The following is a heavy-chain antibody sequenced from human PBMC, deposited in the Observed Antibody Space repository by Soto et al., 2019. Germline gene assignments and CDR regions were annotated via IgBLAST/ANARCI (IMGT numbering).Heavy chain of an antibody. CDR2: IHHSGSI. V-gene: IGHV4-30-4*08. J-gene: IGHJ4*02. Sequence: PSETLSLTCTVSGDSISSDYYHWTWIRQSPGKGLEWIGYIHHSGSILYNPSLKSRVTISVDTSKNQFSLKLTSVTAADTAVYYCASHLHVWFGGCFFAYWGQGTLVTSPQ. CDR1: GDSISSDYYH. CDR3: ASHLHVWFGGCFFAY. D-gene: IGHD3-10*01.